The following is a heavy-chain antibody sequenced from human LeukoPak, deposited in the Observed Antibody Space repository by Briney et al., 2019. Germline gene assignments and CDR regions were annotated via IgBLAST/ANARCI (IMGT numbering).Heavy chain of an antibody. J-gene: IGHJ4*02. CDR2: ISGSGENT. CDR1: GFTFSSYA. Sequence: GGSLRLSCAASGFTFSSYAMRWVRQAPGKGLERVSAISGSGENTFYADSVKGRLAIARDNSKNTLYLQMNSLRAEDTAVYYCAKGHCSGGSCYGTDYWGQGALVTVSS. V-gene: IGHV3-23*01. CDR3: AKGHCSGGSCYGTDY. D-gene: IGHD2-15*01.